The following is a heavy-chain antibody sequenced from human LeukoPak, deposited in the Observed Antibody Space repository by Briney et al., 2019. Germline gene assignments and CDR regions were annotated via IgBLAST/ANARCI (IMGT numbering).Heavy chain of an antibody. CDR3: ARHLSGGDAFDI. CDR2: IIPILGIA. V-gene: IGHV1-69*04. CDR1: GGTFSSYA. J-gene: IGHJ3*02. D-gene: IGHD2-15*01. Sequence: SVKVSCKASGGTFSSYAISWVRQAPGQGLEWMGRIIPILGIANYAQKFQGRVTITADKSTSTAYMELSSLRSEDTAVYYCARHLSGGDAFDIWGQGTMVTVSS.